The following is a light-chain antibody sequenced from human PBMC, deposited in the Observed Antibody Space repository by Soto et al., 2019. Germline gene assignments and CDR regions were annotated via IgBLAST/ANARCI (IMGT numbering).Light chain of an antibody. Sequence: QPVLTQPPSASGTPGQRVTISCSGSSSNIGSNTVNWYQQLPGTAPKLLIYSNNQRPSGVPDRFSGSKSGTSASLAISGLQSEDEADYYCAAWDDSLNGFYVFGPGTKLTVL. CDR3: AAWDDSLNGFYV. CDR1: SSNIGSNT. CDR2: SNN. J-gene: IGLJ1*01. V-gene: IGLV1-44*01.